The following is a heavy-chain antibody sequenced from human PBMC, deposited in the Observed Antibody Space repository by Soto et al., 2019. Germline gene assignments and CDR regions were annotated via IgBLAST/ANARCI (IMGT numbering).Heavy chain of an antibody. J-gene: IGHJ4*02. CDR1: GYRFTSDA. CDR3: AGRCDGTNCPAHFDY. CDR2: LNIGNGNT. Sequence: ASVKRSRKNSGYRFTSDAIHWGSQANGQGLEWMGWLNIGNGNTKYSQKFQGRVTVTRDTSASTAYMELNSLRSEDTAVYYCAGRCDGTNCPAHFDYWGQGTLVTVSS. V-gene: IGHV1-3*04. D-gene: IGHD2-2*01.